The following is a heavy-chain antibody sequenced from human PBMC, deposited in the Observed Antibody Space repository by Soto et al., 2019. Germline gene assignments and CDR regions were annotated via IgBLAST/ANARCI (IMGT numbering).Heavy chain of an antibody. Sequence: GGSLRLSWAASGFIFGTYTMNWVRQAPGKGLEWVSSISNSGTYVTYADTVKGRFTISRDNNKNSLFLQMNSLRADDTAVYYCATARAQWLEGSRADYWGQGTLVTVSS. CDR3: ATARAQWLEGSRADY. J-gene: IGHJ4*02. CDR2: ISNSGTYV. V-gene: IGHV3-21*06. CDR1: GFIFGTYT. D-gene: IGHD6-19*01.